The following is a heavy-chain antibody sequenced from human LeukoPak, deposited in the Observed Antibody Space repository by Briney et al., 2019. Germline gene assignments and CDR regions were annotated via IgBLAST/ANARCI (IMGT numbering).Heavy chain of an antibody. CDR2: LSETGDNT. Sequence: GGSLRLSXAASGFTLSDHAMNWVRQAPGKGLEWVSSLSETGDNTDYADSVKGRFTISRDNSKNTVYLQLNSLRADDTAVYYCAKQWLVGIWGQGTLVTVSS. D-gene: IGHD6-19*01. CDR3: AKQWLVGI. CDR1: GFTLSDHA. J-gene: IGHJ4*02. V-gene: IGHV3-23*01.